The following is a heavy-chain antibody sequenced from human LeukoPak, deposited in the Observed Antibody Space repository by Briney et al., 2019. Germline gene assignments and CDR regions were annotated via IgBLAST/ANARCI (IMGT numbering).Heavy chain of an antibody. CDR1: GGSISSSSYY. J-gene: IGHJ4*02. D-gene: IGHD6-19*01. V-gene: IGHV4-39*07. Sequence: PSETLSLTCTVSGGSISSSSYYWGWIRQPPGKGLEWIGSIYYSGSTYYNPSLKSRVTISVDTSKNQFSLKLSSVTAADTAVYYCAREAQTFIYSIAVADISWGQGTLVTVSS. CDR3: AREAQTFIYSIAVADIS. CDR2: IYYSGST.